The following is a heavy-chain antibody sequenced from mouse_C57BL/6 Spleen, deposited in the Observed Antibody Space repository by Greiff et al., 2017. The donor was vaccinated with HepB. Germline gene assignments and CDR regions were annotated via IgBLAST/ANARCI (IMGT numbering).Heavy chain of an antibody. J-gene: IGHJ2*01. CDR2: IYPGDGDT. CDR1: GYAFSSSW. D-gene: IGHD1-1*01. CDR3: ARQVITTVVAGFDY. Sequence: SGPELVKPGASVKISCKASGYAFSSSWMNWVKQRPGKGLEWIGRIYPGDGDTNYNGKSKGKATLTADKSSSTAYMQLSSLTSEDSAVYFCARQVITTVVAGFDYWGQGTTLTVSS. V-gene: IGHV1-82*01.